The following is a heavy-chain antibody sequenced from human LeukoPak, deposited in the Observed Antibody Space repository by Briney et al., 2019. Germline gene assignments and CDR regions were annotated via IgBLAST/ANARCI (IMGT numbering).Heavy chain of an antibody. CDR3: ARHAGLRTNWFDP. J-gene: IGHJ5*02. CDR1: GGSISSYY. D-gene: IGHD5-12*01. V-gene: IGHV4-59*08. CDR2: IYYSGST. Sequence: MSSETLSLTCTVSGGSISSYYWSWIRQPPGKGLEWIGYIYYSGSTNYNPSLKSRVTISVDTSKNQFSLKLSSVTAADTAVYYCARHAGLRTNWFDPWDQGTLVTVSS.